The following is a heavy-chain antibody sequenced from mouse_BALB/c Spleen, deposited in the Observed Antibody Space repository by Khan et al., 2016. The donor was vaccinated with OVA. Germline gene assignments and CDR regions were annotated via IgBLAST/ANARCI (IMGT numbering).Heavy chain of an antibody. J-gene: IGHJ3*01. CDR2: INSDSDYT. CDR3: ESHLTGSFAY. CDR1: GFTFSTYG. V-gene: IGHV5-6*01. Sequence: EVELVESGGDLVKPGGSLRLSCSASGFTFSTYGMSWVRQPPDKRLEWVATINSDSDYTYYPDTVKGRFTFSRNKAATTLYMQMSSVQAENSARDDGESHLTGSFAYWGQGTLVTVSA.